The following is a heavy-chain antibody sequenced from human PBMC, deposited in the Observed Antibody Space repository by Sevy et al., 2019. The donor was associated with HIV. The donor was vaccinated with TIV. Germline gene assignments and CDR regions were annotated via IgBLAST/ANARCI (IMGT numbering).Heavy chain of an antibody. Sequence: ASVKVSCKASGGTFSSYDISWVRHAPGQGLEWMGWIIPIFGTANYAQKFQGRVTITADKSTSTAYMELSSLRSEDTALYYCARGIGIAVAETEAFDVWGQGTMVTVSS. V-gene: IGHV1-69*06. CDR1: GGTFSSYD. J-gene: IGHJ3*01. CDR2: IIPIFGTA. CDR3: ARGIGIAVAETEAFDV. D-gene: IGHD6-19*01.